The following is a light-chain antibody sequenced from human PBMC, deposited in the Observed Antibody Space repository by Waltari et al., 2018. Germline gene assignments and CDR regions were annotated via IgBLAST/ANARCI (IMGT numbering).Light chain of an antibody. J-gene: IGLJ2*01. Sequence: SYELTQPPSASVSPGQTARITCSGDALPKKYAYWYQQKSGQAPVLVIYEDSKRPSGIPGRFSGSSSGTMATLTSSGAQVEEEADYYCYSTDSSGNHRVFGGGTKLTVL. V-gene: IGLV3-10*01. CDR3: YSTDSSGNHRV. CDR1: ALPKKY. CDR2: EDS.